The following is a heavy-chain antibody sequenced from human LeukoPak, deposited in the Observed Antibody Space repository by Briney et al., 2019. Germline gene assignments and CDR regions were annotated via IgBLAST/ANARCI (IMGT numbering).Heavy chain of an antibody. CDR1: GFTFDDYG. D-gene: IGHD2-15*01. CDR2: INWNGGST. V-gene: IGHV3-20*01. Sequence: GGSLRLSCAASGFTFDDYGMSWVRQAPGKGLEWVSGINWNGGSTGYADSVKGRFTISRDNAKNSLYLQMNSLRAEDTALYHCAGEPGCSGGSCYSDWFDPWGQGTLVTVSS. J-gene: IGHJ5*02. CDR3: AGEPGCSGGSCYSDWFDP.